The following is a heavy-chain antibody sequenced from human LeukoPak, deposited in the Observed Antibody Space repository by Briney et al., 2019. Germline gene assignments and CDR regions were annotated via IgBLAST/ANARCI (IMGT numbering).Heavy chain of an antibody. D-gene: IGHD3-3*02. Sequence: AGGSLRLYCAASGFTFSNYEMNWVRQAPGKGPEWISYISTSVSTTYYADSVKGRFTISRDNAKNSLYLQMNSLRVEDSAVYYCARLAYLDYWGQGTLVTVSS. CDR1: GFTFSNYE. CDR3: ARLAYLDY. CDR2: ISTSVSTT. J-gene: IGHJ4*02. V-gene: IGHV3-48*03.